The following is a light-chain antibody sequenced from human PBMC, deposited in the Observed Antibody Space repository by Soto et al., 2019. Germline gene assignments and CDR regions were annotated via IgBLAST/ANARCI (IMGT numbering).Light chain of an antibody. Sequence: GDRVTITLPASQTISSWLAWYQQTPWKAPNLLIYDASSLESGVPSRFSGSGSGTEFTLTISSLQPDDFATYYCHQYNSYHTFGGGTKVDIK. J-gene: IGKJ4*01. V-gene: IGKV1-5*01. CDR3: HQYNSYHT. CDR2: DAS. CDR1: QTISSW.